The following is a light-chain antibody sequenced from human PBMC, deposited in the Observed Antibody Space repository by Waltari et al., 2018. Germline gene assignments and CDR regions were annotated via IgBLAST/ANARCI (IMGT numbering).Light chain of an antibody. CDR1: SSDIGGYNY. CDR2: DVR. Sequence: QAALTQPPSVSGSPGQSVTISCTGTSSDIGGYNYVSWYQQHPGKAPKLMIYDVRKRPSGVSERFAGSKSDNTASLTISGLQTEDEADYCCSSYAGSNTFIFGAGTRLTVL. J-gene: IGLJ1*01. CDR3: SSYAGSNTFI. V-gene: IGLV2-11*01.